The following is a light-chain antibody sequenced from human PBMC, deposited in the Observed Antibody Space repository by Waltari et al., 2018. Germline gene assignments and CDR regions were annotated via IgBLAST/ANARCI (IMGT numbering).Light chain of an antibody. V-gene: IGLV2-14*03. Sequence: QSALTQPASVSGSPGQSITISCTGPSSDAGTYDYVSWYQQHPGNAPKLVIYDVTNRPSGFSSRFPGSKSGDTASLTSSGLQAEDEADYYCGSYSSSRTLWVFGGGTKLTVL. J-gene: IGLJ3*02. CDR2: DVT. CDR3: GSYSSSRTLWV. CDR1: SSDAGTYDY.